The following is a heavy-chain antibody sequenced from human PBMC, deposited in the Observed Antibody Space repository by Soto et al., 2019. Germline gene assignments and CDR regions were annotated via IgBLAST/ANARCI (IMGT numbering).Heavy chain of an antibody. Sequence: SETLSLTCAVYGGSFSGYYWSWIRQPPGKGLEWIGEINHSGSTNYNPSLKSRVTISVDTSKNQFSLKLSSVTAADTAVYYCARGGNIVVVPAARGGYGMDVWGQGTTVTVSS. V-gene: IGHV4-34*01. CDR3: ARGGNIVVVPAARGGYGMDV. J-gene: IGHJ6*02. CDR2: INHSGST. D-gene: IGHD2-2*01. CDR1: GGSFSGYY.